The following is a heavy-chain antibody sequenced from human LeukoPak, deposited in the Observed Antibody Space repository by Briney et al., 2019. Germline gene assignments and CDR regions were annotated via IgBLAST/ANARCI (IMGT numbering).Heavy chain of an antibody. CDR3: ARDTSSWNNVMSY. J-gene: IGHJ4*02. CDR2: ISSSGSTI. Sequence: PGGSLRLSCAASEFTFSSYEMNWVRQAPGKGLEWVSYISSSGSTIYYADSVKGRFTISRDNAKNSLYLQMNSLRAEDTAVYYCARDTSSWNNVMSYWGQGTLVTVSS. CDR1: EFTFSSYE. V-gene: IGHV3-48*03. D-gene: IGHD6-13*01.